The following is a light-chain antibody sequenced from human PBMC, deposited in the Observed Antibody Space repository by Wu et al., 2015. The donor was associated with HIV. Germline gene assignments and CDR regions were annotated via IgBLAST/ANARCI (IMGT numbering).Light chain of an antibody. CDR1: QTLTHTQ. V-gene: IGKV3-20*01. Sequence: LTQSPGHPIFGSTRKSHPPPRWASQTLTHTQLCWYQHKIGQAPRLLIYGSSNRAPGIPDRFSGSASGTNFTLIIKEMDPEDCAIYYCQQSTSALRYTFGQGTRLDI. CDR2: GSS. J-gene: IGKJ2*01. CDR3: QQSTSALRYT.